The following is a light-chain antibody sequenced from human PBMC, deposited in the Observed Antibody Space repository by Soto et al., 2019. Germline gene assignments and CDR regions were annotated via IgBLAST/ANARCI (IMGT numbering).Light chain of an antibody. V-gene: IGKV3-15*01. CDR3: QQYNNWPPLT. Sequence: EIVMTQSPATLSVSPGERATLSCRASQSVSSNLAWYQQKPGQAPRLLIYGASTRATGIPARFSGSGSGTEFTPPISSLQSEDFAVYYCQQYNNWPPLTFGGGTKVDIK. CDR2: GAS. CDR1: QSVSSN. J-gene: IGKJ4*01.